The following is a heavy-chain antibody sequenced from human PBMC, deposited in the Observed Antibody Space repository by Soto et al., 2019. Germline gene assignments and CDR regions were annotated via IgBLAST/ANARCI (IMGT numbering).Heavy chain of an antibody. Sequence: QVQLVESGGGVVQPGRSLRLSCAASGFTFSSYGMHWVRQAPGKGLEWVAVIWYDGSNKYYADSVKGRFTISRDNSKNTLYLQMNSLRAEDTAVYYCARERGLVHSSGKEVDYWGQGTLVTVSS. CDR3: ARERGLVHSSGKEVDY. CDR2: IWYDGSNK. CDR1: GFTFSSYG. J-gene: IGHJ4*02. D-gene: IGHD6-19*01. V-gene: IGHV3-33*01.